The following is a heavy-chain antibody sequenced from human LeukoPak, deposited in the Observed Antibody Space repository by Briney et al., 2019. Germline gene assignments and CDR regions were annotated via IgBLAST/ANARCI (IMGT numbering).Heavy chain of an antibody. J-gene: IGHJ4*02. D-gene: IGHD5/OR15-5a*01. CDR2: INERGTII. CDR3: VRDLILVCTPGDDFDH. Sequence: GGTLRLSCTASGFTFSSYCMHWVRQAPGQGLDRVSRINERGTIISYADSVKGRFTISREKDRNTLYLQMNSLTAEVTAVYYCVRDLILVCTPGDDFDHWGQGTLVTVSS. CDR1: GFTFSSYC. V-gene: IGHV3-74*01.